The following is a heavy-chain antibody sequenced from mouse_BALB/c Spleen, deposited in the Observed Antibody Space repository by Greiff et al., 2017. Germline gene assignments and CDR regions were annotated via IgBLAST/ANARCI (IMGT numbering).Heavy chain of an antibody. CDR2: INPYNDGT. CDR3: ARSETARATGFAY. D-gene: IGHD3-2*01. CDR1: GYTFTSYV. J-gene: IGHJ3*01. Sequence: EVQGVESGPELEKPGASVKMSCKASGYTFTSYVMHWVKQKPGQGLEWIGYINPYNDGTKYNEKFKGKATLTSDKSSSTAYMELSSLTSEDSAVYYCARSETARATGFAYWGQGTLVTVSA. V-gene: IGHV1-14*01.